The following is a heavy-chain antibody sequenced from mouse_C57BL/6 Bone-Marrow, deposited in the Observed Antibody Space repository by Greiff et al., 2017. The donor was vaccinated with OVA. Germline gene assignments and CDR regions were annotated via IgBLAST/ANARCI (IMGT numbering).Heavy chain of an antibody. D-gene: IGHD3-3*01. CDR1: GFSFTTYA. Sequence: EVQGVESGGGLVQPKGSLKLSCAASGFSFTTYAMNWVRQAPGKGLEWVAGIRSKSNNSASYYAVSVKDRFTISRYDSESMLYLQMNNVKTEDTAMYTSVRRGPPFAYWGQGTLVTVSA. CDR3: VRRGPPFAY. V-gene: IGHV10-1*01. J-gene: IGHJ3*01. CDR2: IRSKSNNSAS.